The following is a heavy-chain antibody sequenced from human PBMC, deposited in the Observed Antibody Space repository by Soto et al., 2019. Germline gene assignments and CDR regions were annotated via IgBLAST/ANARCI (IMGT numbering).Heavy chain of an antibody. V-gene: IGHV1-69*01. D-gene: IGHD6-13*01. Sequence: QVQLVQSGAEVKKPGSSVKVSCKTSGGTFSNYAIAWVRQAPGQGLQWMGGIIPMLRTAHYAQRFQGRVTITAVGCTHTASMEVSSLRSEDTAVYFCARDSTYSSNLYGSDAETRAGAFDIWCQGTRVIVSS. CDR1: GGTFSNYA. J-gene: IGHJ3*02. CDR3: ARDSTYSSNLYGSDAETRAGAFDI. CDR2: IIPMLRTA.